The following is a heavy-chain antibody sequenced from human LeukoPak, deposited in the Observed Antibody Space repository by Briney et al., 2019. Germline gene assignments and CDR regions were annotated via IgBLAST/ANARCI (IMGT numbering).Heavy chain of an antibody. CDR2: IYYSGST. V-gene: IGHV4-30-4*01. CDR1: GGSISSGDYY. CDR3: ASYCSSTSCPHRRAFDI. J-gene: IGHJ3*02. D-gene: IGHD2-2*01. Sequence: PSETLSLTCTVSGGSISSGDYYWSWIRQPPGKGLEWIGYIYYSGSTYYNPSLKSRVTISVDTSKNQFSLKLSSVTAADTAVYYCASYCSSTSCPHRRAFDIWGQGTMVTASS.